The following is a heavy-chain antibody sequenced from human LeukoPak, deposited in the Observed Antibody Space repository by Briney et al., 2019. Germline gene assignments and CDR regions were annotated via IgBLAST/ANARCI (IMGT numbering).Heavy chain of an antibody. Sequence: ASVKVSCKASGYTFTSYDINWVRQATGQGLEWMGWMNPNSGNTGYAQKFQGRVTMTRNTPISTAYMELSSLRSEDTAVYYCARAPYDFWSGRSFYCYYMDVWGKGPRSPSP. D-gene: IGHD3-3*01. CDR3: ARAPYDFWSGRSFYCYYMDV. J-gene: IGHJ6*03. V-gene: IGHV1-8*01. CDR2: MNPNSGNT. CDR1: GYTFTSYD.